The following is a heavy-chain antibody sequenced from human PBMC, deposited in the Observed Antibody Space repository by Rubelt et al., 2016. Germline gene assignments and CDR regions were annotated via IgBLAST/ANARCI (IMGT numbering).Heavy chain of an antibody. Sequence: LVQSGAEVKKPGSSVKVSCKASGGTFSSYAISWVRQAPGQGLEWMGWISAYSGNANYAQKLQGRVTMTTDTSTSTAYMELRSLRSDDTAVYYCARVSGYDPFYYYGMDVWGQGTTVTVSS. J-gene: IGHJ6*02. V-gene: IGHV1-18*01. CDR1: GGTFSSYA. CDR2: ISAYSGNA. CDR3: ARVSGYDPFYYYGMDV. D-gene: IGHD5-12*01.